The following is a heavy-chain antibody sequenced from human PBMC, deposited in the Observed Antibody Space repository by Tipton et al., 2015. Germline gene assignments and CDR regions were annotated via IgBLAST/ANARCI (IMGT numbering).Heavy chain of an antibody. CDR1: GLTISRYW. CDR3: ARVGPAGGWSNFNWFDP. D-gene: IGHD6-19*01. V-gene: IGHV3-23*01. CDR2: IRSNGDRT. Sequence: GSLRLSCAGSGLTISRYWIHWVRQVPGKGLEWVSGIRSNGDRTYYAGSVKGRFTISRDNSKNTLSLQMNSLRAEDTAVYYCARVGPAGGWSNFNWFDPWGQGTLVTVSS. J-gene: IGHJ5*02.